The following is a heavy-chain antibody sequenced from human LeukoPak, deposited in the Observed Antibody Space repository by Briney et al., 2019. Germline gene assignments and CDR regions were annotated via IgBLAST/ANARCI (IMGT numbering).Heavy chain of an antibody. CDR1: GYTFTSHE. V-gene: IGHV1-8*01. CDR3: ARGSSGWYWGPDY. D-gene: IGHD6-19*01. CDR2: MNSNSGNT. Sequence: ASVKVSCKASGYTFTSHEINWVRQATGQGLEWMGWMNSNSGNTGYAQRFQGRVTMTRNTSINTAYMELNNLRSEDTAVYYCARGSSGWYWGPDYWDPGTLVTVSS. J-gene: IGHJ4*02.